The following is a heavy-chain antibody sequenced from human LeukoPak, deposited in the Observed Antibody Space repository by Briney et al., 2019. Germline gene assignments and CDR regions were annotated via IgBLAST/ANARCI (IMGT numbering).Heavy chain of an antibody. CDR1: GYTFTGYY. J-gene: IGHJ4*02. Sequence: ASVKVSCKASGYTFTGYYMHWVRQAPGQGLEWMGWINPNSGGTNYAQKFQGRVTMTRDTSISTAYMELRSLRSDDTAVYYCARDRAGESLGDWGQGTLVTVSS. D-gene: IGHD3-10*01. V-gene: IGHV1-2*02. CDR3: ARDRAGESLGD. CDR2: INPNSGGT.